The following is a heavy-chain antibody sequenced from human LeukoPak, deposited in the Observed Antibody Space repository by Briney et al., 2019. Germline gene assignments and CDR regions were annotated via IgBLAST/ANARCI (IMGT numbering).Heavy chain of an antibody. CDR1: GFIVSNNY. D-gene: IGHD3-10*01. J-gene: IGHJ4*02. Sequence: GGSLRLSCAASGFIVSNNYMSWVRQAPGKGLEWASGIYDGGGTYYADSVKGRFTISRDNFKNTVYLQVYSLRAEDTAMYYCARAFQYGSGSHPYSLWGQGTVVTVPS. CDR2: IYDGGGT. CDR3: ARAFQYGSGSHPYSL. V-gene: IGHV3-66*01.